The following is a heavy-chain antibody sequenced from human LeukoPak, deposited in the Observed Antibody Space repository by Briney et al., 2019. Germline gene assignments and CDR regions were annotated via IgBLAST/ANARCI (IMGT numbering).Heavy chain of an antibody. V-gene: IGHV3-30*02. CDR3: AKGAAAAGSGEGNWFDP. D-gene: IGHD6-13*01. Sequence: GGSLRLSCAASGFTFSSYCMHWVRQAPGKGLEWVAYIRYDGRNQYYADSVKGRFTISRDNSKNTLYLQKNSLSVEDTAVDYCAKGAAAAGSGEGNWFDPWGQGTLVTVSS. CDR1: GFTFSSYC. CDR2: IRYDGRNQ. J-gene: IGHJ5*02.